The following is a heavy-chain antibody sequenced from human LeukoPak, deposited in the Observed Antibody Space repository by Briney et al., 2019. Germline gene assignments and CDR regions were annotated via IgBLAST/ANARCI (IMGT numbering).Heavy chain of an antibody. CDR3: ARWSSIKVAATENY. Sequence: GGSLRLSCAASGFTFSSYAMSWVRQAPGKGLEWVSGITWNGDSPGYADSVKGRFTISRDNAKNSLYLHLNSLRAEDTALYHCARWSSIKVAATENYWGQGTLVTVSS. CDR2: ITWNGDSP. D-gene: IGHD6-19*01. V-gene: IGHV3-20*01. J-gene: IGHJ4*02. CDR1: GFTFSSYA.